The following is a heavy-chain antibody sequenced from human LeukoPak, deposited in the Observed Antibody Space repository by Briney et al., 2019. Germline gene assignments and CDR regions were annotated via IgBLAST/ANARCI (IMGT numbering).Heavy chain of an antibody. CDR3: ARARNPSDAFDI. D-gene: IGHD1-14*01. CDR2: ISGSGGST. Sequence: GGSLRLSCAASGFTFSSYAMSWVRQAPGKGLEWVSAISGSGGSTYYADSVKGRFTISRDNSKNTQYLQMNSLRAEDTAVYYCARARNPSDAFDIWGQGTMVTVSS. V-gene: IGHV3-23*01. CDR1: GFTFSSYA. J-gene: IGHJ3*02.